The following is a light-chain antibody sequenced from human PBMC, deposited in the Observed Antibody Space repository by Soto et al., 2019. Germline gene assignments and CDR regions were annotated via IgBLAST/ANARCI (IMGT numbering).Light chain of an antibody. Sequence: QSVLTQPPSVSAAPGQKVTISCSGSSSNVGNNYVAWYQQLPGTAPQLLIYDYYERPSGIPDRFSGSKSGTSATLGIVGLQTGDEADYYCGTWDSSLSAVVFGGGTKLTVL. CDR2: DYY. J-gene: IGLJ2*01. CDR3: GTWDSSLSAVV. CDR1: SSNVGNNY. V-gene: IGLV1-51*01.